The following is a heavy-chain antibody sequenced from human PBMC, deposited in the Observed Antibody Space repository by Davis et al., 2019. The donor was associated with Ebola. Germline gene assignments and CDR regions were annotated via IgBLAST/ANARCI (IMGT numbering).Heavy chain of an antibody. J-gene: IGHJ3*02. Sequence: PGGSLRLSCAASGLTFSSYAMNWVRQAPGKGLEWVSSISSSSSYIYYADSVKGRFTISRDNAKNSLYLQMNSLRAEDTAVYYCARTTGTSLDDAFDIWGQGTMVTVSS. V-gene: IGHV3-21*01. CDR2: ISSSSSYI. D-gene: IGHD1-1*01. CDR1: GLTFSSYA. CDR3: ARTTGTSLDDAFDI.